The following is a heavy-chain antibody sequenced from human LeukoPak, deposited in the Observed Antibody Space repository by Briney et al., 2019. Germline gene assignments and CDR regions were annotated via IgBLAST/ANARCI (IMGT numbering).Heavy chain of an antibody. Sequence: GGSLRLSCAASGFTFGSYGMNWVRQAPGKGLEWLAYISSVSNAIYYADSVRGRFTISRDNAKNSLYLQMNSLRAEDTPVYYCAKWVGTLGSLDYWGQGTLVTVSS. J-gene: IGHJ4*02. CDR2: ISSVSNAI. CDR1: GFTFGSYG. D-gene: IGHD4-23*01. V-gene: IGHV3-48*04. CDR3: AKWVGTLGSLDY.